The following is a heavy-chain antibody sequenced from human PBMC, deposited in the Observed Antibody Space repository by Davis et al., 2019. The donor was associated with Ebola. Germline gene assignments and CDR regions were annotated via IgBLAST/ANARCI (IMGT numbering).Heavy chain of an antibody. J-gene: IGHJ6*03. Sequence: SETLSLTCAVSGGSISSSSYYWGWIRQPPGKGLEWIGSIYYSGSTYHNPSLKSRVTISVDTSKNQFSLKLSSVTAADTAVYYCARGGLNYYYYMDVWGKGTTVTVSS. CDR1: GGSISSSSYY. CDR2: IYYSGST. D-gene: IGHD3-16*01. CDR3: ARGGLNYYYYMDV. V-gene: IGHV4-39*07.